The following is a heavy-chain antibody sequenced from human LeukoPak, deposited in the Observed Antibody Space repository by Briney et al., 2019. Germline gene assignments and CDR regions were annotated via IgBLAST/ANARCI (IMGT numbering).Heavy chain of an antibody. CDR3: ARDLGQYYDTSDNWFDP. CDR2: INWNGDST. J-gene: IGHJ5*02. V-gene: IGHV3-20*04. Sequence: PGGSLRLSCAASGFTFDDYGMSWVRQAPGKGLDWVSVINWNGDSTGYADSVKGRFTISRDNAKNTLNLQMNSLRAEDTAVYYCARDLGQYYDTSDNWFDPWGQGTLVTVSS. CDR1: GFTFDDYG. D-gene: IGHD3-22*01.